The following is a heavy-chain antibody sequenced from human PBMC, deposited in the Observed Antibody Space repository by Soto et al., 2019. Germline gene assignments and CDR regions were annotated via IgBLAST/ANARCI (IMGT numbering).Heavy chain of an antibody. CDR3: SRDCYSSGWYLVYYYYGMDV. J-gene: IGHJ6*02. CDR1: GFTFSSYA. V-gene: IGHV3-30-3*01. D-gene: IGHD6-19*01. CDR2: ISYDGGNK. Sequence: VQLGESGLGVVQPGRSLRLSCAASGFTFSSYAMHCVRQSQGKGLEWVAVISYDGGNKYYADSVKGRFTISRDNSKNTLYLQMNSLRAEATAVYYCSRDCYSSGWYLVYYYYGMDVWCQGTTVTVSS.